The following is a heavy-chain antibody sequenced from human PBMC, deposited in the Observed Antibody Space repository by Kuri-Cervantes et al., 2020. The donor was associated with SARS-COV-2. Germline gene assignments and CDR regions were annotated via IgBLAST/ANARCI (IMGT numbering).Heavy chain of an antibody. CDR3: ARDLRLGKSLDY. J-gene: IGHJ4*02. CDR2: IGPSGTTK. D-gene: IGHD7-27*01. Sequence: GGSLRLSCAASGFTFSSYAMSWVRQAPGKGLEWVSNIGPSGTTKYYADSVKGRFTISRANAKNSLYLQMSSLRVEDTAVYYCARDLRLGKSLDYWGQGTLVPSPQ. V-gene: IGHV3-48*04. CDR1: GFTFSSYA.